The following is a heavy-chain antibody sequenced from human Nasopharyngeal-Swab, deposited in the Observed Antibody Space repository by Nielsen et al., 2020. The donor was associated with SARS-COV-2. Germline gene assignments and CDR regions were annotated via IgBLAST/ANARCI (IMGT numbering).Heavy chain of an antibody. J-gene: IGHJ6*03. CDR3: ARDNSYYYDSSGYPYYYYYYMDV. D-gene: IGHD3-22*01. CDR2: ISYDGSNK. V-gene: IGHV3-30-3*01. Sequence: GESLKISCAASGFTFSSYAMHWVRPAPGKGLEWVAVISYDGSNKYYADSVKGRFTISRDNSKNTLYLQMNSLRAEDTAVYYCARDNSYYYDSSGYPYYYYYYMDVWGKGTTVTVSS. CDR1: GFTFSSYA.